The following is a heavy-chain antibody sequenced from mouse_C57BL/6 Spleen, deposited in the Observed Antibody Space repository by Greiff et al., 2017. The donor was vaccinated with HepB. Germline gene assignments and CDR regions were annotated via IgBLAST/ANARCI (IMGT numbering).Heavy chain of an antibody. D-gene: IGHD2-4*01. CDR2: IYPGDGDT. CDR1: GYAFSSSW. V-gene: IGHV1-82*01. Sequence: VKLMESGPELVKPGASVKISCKASGYAFSSSWMNWVKQRPGKGLEWIGRIYPGDGDTNYNGKFKGKATLTADKSSSTAYMQLSSLTSEDSAVYFCASHYEYYFDYWGQGTTLTVSS. CDR3: ASHYEYYFDY. J-gene: IGHJ2*01.